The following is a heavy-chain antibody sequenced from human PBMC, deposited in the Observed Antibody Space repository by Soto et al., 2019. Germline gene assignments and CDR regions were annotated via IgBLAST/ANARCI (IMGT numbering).Heavy chain of an antibody. V-gene: IGHV4-59*01. CDR3: ARDRLAATASEVALDI. CDR2: VSYTGST. D-gene: IGHD6-13*01. J-gene: IGHJ3*02. Sequence: QVQLQESGPGLVKPSETLSLTCTVSGGSISSYFWNWLRQSPGKGLEWIGYVSYTGSTKYNTYLKSLATISVDTSKNQFSLKLNSVTAADTAMYYCARDRLAATASEVALDIWGQGTMVIVS. CDR1: GGSISSYF.